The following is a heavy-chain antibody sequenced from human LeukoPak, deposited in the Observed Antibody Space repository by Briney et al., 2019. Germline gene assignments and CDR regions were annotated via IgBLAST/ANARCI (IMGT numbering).Heavy chain of an antibody. D-gene: IGHD3-9*01. CDR3: ARGHYDVLAASYKWTPDY. V-gene: IGHV3-21*06. Sequence: GEPLTLSRAASGFTFNTFNKNWVGQAPGKALEWVSSLTNGGDHIYNADSVKGRLSHSRDNAKNSLSLQLISLRVEDTAVYYCARGHYDVLAASYKWTPDYWGQGTLVTVSS. J-gene: IGHJ4*02. CDR2: LTNGGDHI. CDR1: GFTFNTFN.